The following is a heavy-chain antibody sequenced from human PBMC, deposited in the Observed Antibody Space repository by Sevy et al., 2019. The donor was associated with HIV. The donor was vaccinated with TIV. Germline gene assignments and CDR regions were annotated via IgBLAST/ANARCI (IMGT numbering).Heavy chain of an antibody. CDR1: GFSFDRYG. CDR3: ATGRDYGSGSYDY. Sequence: GGSLRLSCAASGFSFDRYGMHGVRQAPCKGLEWVAVILYEGINKDYGDSVRGRFTISRDNSKNTLYLQMNSLRVDDTAVYYCATGRDYGSGSYDYWGPGTLVTVSS. V-gene: IGHV3-33*01. CDR2: ILYEGINK. J-gene: IGHJ4*02. D-gene: IGHD3-10*01.